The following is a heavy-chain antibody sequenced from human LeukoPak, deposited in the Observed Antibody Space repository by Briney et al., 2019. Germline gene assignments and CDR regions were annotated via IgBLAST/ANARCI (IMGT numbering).Heavy chain of an antibody. J-gene: IGHJ4*02. CDR3: ARSIPYGTTWYGRSDY. D-gene: IGHD6-13*01. Sequence: GGSLRPSCAASGFPFSSYSMTWVRQAPGKGLEWVANIKPDGTTKFYVDSVKGRFTISRDNALNSLYLQMNSLRAEDTAIYYCARSIPYGTTWYGRSDYWGQGTLVTVSS. V-gene: IGHV3-7*03. CDR1: GFPFSSYS. CDR2: IKPDGTTK.